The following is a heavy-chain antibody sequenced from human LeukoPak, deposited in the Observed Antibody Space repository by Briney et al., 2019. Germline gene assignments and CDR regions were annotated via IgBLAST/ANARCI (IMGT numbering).Heavy chain of an antibody. J-gene: IGHJ4*02. CDR3: ASGKGLDY. D-gene: IGHD1-26*01. CDR2: IYHSGST. Sequence: SETLSLTCTVSGYSISSGYYWGWIRQPPGKGLEWIGSIYHSGSTYYNPSLKSRVAISVDTSKNQFSLKLSSVTAADTAVYYCASGKGLDYWGQGTLVTVSS. CDR1: GYSISSGYY. V-gene: IGHV4-38-2*02.